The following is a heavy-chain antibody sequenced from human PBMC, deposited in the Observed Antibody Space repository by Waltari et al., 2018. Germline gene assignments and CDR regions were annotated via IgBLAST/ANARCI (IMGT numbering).Heavy chain of an antibody. D-gene: IGHD6-13*01. J-gene: IGHJ4*02. Sequence: EVQLLESGGGLVQPGGSLRLSCAASGFTLSSQAMTWVRQGPGKGLEWVSTIYSGAGSTFYADSVKGRFTISRDNSQNTLYLQMNSLRAEDTAVYYCAKYVGYFDNWGQGTLVTVSS. CDR1: GFTLSSQA. CDR3: AKYVGYFDN. CDR2: IYSGAGST. V-gene: IGHV3-23*03.